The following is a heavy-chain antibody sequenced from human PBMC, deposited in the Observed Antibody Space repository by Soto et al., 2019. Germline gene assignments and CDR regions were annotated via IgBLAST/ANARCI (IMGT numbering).Heavy chain of an antibody. CDR2: INHSGST. V-gene: IGHV4-34*01. CDR1: GGSFSGYY. Sequence: SETLSLTCAVYGGSFSGYYWSWIRQPPGKGLEWIGEINHSGSTNYNPSLKSRVTISVDTSKNQFSLKLSSVTAADTAVYYCARGRWLFGVVIHTGWFDPWGQGTLVTVSS. CDR3: ARGRWLFGVVIHTGWFDP. D-gene: IGHD3-3*01. J-gene: IGHJ5*02.